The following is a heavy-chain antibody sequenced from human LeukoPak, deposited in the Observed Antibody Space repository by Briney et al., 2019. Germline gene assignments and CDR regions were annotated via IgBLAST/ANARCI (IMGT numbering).Heavy chain of an antibody. Sequence: GGSLRLSCAASGFTFSSYSMNWVRQAPGKGLEWVSSISSSSSYIYYADSVKGRFTISRDNAKNSLYLQMNSLRAKDTAVYYCARDRARDPGEFDYWGQGTLVTVSS. CDR3: ARDRARDPGEFDY. CDR2: ISSSSSYI. D-gene: IGHD4-17*01. V-gene: IGHV3-21*01. CDR1: GFTFSSYS. J-gene: IGHJ4*02.